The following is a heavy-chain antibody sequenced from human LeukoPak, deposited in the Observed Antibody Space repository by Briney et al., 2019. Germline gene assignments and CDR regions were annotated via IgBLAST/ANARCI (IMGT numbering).Heavy chain of an antibody. CDR2: ISGGGGST. CDR3: AKGGKWDVTPFDY. J-gene: IGHJ4*02. CDR1: AFIFSGHW. V-gene: IGHV3-23*01. Sequence: PGGSLRLSCEGSAFIFSGHWMNWVRQAPGKGLEWVSTISGGGGSTYYADSVKGRFTTSRDNSKNTLYLQVNSLRAEDTAVYYCAKGGKWDVTPFDYWGQGTLVTVSS. D-gene: IGHD1-26*01.